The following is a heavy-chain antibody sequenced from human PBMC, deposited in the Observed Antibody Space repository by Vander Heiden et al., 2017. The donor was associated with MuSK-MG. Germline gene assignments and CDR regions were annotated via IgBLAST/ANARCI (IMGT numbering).Heavy chain of an antibody. CDR3: ARVLAPHYYYYYYMDV. CDR1: GGSISSYY. Sequence: QVQLQESGPGLVKPSETLSLTCTVSGGSISSYYWSWLRQPAGKGLEWIGRIYTSGSTNYNPSLKSRVTMSVDTPKNQFSLKLSSVTAADTAVYYCARVLAPHYYYYYYMDVWGKGTTVTVSS. D-gene: IGHD6-6*01. J-gene: IGHJ6*03. V-gene: IGHV4-4*07. CDR2: IYTSGST.